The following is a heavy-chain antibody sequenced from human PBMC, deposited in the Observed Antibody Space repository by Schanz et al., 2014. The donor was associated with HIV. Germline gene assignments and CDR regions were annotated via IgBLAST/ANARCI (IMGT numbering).Heavy chain of an antibody. J-gene: IGHJ4*02. Sequence: EVQLLDSGGGLVQPGGSLRLSCVASGFTFSNFAMSWVRQAPGKGLEWVSSISGSGVSTFYAGSVKGRFAISRDKSKNTLYLQMNSLRVEDTAVYYCAKMARSVAANTNFDYWGQGTLVTVSP. CDR2: ISGSGVST. D-gene: IGHD6-19*01. CDR1: GFTFSNFA. V-gene: IGHV3-23*01. CDR3: AKMARSVAANTNFDY.